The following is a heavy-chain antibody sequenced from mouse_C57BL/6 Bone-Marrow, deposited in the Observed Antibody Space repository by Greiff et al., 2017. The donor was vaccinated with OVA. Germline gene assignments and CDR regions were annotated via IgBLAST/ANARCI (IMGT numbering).Heavy chain of an antibody. D-gene: IGHD1-1*01. CDR3: AGQLITTVVAPFDY. Sequence: VQLQQSGAELVKPGASVKMSCKASGYTFTSYWITWVKQRPGQGLEWIGDIYPGSGSTNYNEKFKSKATLTVDTSSSTAYMQLSSLTSEDSAVYYCAGQLITTVVAPFDYWGQGTTLTVSS. CDR1: GYTFTSYW. V-gene: IGHV1-55*01. CDR2: IYPGSGST. J-gene: IGHJ2*01.